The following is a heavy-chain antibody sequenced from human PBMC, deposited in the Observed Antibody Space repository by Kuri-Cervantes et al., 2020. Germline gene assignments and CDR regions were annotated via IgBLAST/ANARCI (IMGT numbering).Heavy chain of an antibody. CDR1: GFTFDDYA. J-gene: IGHJ5*02. CDR2: IKQDGSEK. V-gene: IGHV3-7*01. Sequence: GESLKISCAASGFTFDDYAMHWVRQAPGKGLEWVANIKQDGSEKYYVDSVKGRFTISRDNAKNSLYLQMNSLRAEDTAVYYCARGGGYSYDLYNWFDPWGQGTLVTVSS. D-gene: IGHD5-18*01. CDR3: ARGGGYSYDLYNWFDP.